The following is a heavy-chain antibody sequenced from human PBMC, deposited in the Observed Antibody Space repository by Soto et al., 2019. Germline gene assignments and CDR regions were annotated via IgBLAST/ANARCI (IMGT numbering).Heavy chain of an antibody. Sequence: EVQLLESGGGFVQPGGSLRLSCTASGVGLSTYAISWVRQAPGKGLEWVSVISGNSGKTDYADSVKGRFSISIYKSENTVYLQMNRLRAEDTAVYYCARPSCGGDCYSPFDYWGEGTLVTVSS. V-gene: IGHV3-23*01. CDR1: GVGLSTYA. J-gene: IGHJ4*02. D-gene: IGHD2-21*02. CDR3: ARPSCGGDCYSPFDY. CDR2: ISGNSGKT.